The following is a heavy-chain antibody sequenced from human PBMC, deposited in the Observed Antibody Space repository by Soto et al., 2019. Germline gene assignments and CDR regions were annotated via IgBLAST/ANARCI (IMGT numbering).Heavy chain of an antibody. V-gene: IGHV1-69*06. CDR2: IIPSFGTA. D-gene: IGHD3-22*01. CDR3: ARALIGYDSSGYLDY. CDR1: GGTFSSYA. J-gene: IGHJ4*02. Sequence: VASVKVSCKATGGTFSSYAISWVRQAPGQGLGWMGGIIPSFGTANYAQKFQGRVTITADKSPSTASMQMSTWRSEETAVYSCARALIGYDSSGYLDYGGQGTLVTVS.